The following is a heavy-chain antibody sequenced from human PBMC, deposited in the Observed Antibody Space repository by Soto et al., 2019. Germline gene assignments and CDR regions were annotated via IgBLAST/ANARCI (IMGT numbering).Heavy chain of an antibody. CDR1: GFTFTTYS. CDR3: AIESEDLTSNFDY. J-gene: IGHJ4*02. CDR2: ISSTTNYI. V-gene: IGHV3-21*06. Sequence: EVQLVESGGGLVKPGGSLRLSCAASGFTFTTYSMNWVRQAPGKGLEWVSSISSTTNYIYYGDSMKGRFTISRDNAKNSLSLEMNSLTDADTAVYYCAIESEDLTSNFDYWGQGTLVTFSS.